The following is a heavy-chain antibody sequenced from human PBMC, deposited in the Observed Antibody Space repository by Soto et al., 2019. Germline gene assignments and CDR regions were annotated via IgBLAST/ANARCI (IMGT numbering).Heavy chain of an antibody. D-gene: IGHD6-19*01. Sequence: PGGSLRLSCAASGFTLSNYWMHWVRQAPGKGLVWVSHINSDGSSTSYADSVKGRFTISRDNAKNTLYLQMNSLRAEDTAVYYCAREDSSGHGSLDYWGQGTLVTVSS. J-gene: IGHJ4*02. V-gene: IGHV3-74*01. CDR1: GFTLSNYW. CDR2: INSDGSST. CDR3: AREDSSGHGSLDY.